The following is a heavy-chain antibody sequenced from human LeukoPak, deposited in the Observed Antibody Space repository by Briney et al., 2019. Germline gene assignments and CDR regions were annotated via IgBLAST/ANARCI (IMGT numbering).Heavy chain of an antibody. V-gene: IGHV3-38-3*01. CDR2: ISGGST. J-gene: IGHJ6*02. D-gene: IGHD4-17*01. CDR1: GFTVSSNE. Sequence: GGSLRLSCAASGFTVSSNEMSWVRQAPGKGLEWVSSISGGSTYYADSRKGRFTISRDNSKNTLHLQMNSLRAEDTAVYYCAKTLYGDYGYYYYGMDVWGQGTTVTVSS. CDR3: AKTLYGDYGYYYYGMDV.